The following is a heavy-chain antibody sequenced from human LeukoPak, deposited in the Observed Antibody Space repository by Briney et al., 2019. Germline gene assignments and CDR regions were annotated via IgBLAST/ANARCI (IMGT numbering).Heavy chain of an antibody. J-gene: IGHJ6*03. CDR2: ITTSSTYT. D-gene: IGHD1-26*01. CDR3: ARDPYSGSYGDSYYYYMDV. CDR1: EFTFRTYS. V-gene: IGHV3-21*01. Sequence: PGGSLRLSCAASEFTFRTYSMNWVRQAPGKVLEWVSSITTSSTYTFYADSVKGRFTISRDNAKNSLYLQMNSLRVEDTAVYYCARDPYSGSYGDSYYYYMDVWGKGTTVTISS.